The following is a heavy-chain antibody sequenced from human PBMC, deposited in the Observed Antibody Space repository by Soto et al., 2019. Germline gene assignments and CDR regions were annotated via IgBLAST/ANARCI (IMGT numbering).Heavy chain of an antibody. D-gene: IGHD2-21*02. V-gene: IGHV4-39*01. J-gene: IGHJ4*02. CDR3: ARQYCGGDCYSHECPPPDFDY. CDR2: IYYSGST. Sequence: QLQLQESGPGLVKPSETLSLTCTVSGGSISSSSYYWGWIRQPPGKGLEWIGSIYYSGSTYYNPSLKSRVTISVDTSKNQFSLKLSSVTAADTAVYYCARQYCGGDCYSHECPPPDFDYWGQGTLVTVSS. CDR1: GGSISSSSYY.